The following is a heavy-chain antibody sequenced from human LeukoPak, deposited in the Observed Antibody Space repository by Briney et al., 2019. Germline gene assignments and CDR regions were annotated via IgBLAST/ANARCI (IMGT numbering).Heavy chain of an antibody. V-gene: IGHV5-51*01. Sequence: GESLKISCKGSGYSFTSYWIGWVRQMPGKGLEWMRIIYPGDSDTRYSPSFQGQVTVSADKSISTAYLQWSSLKASDTAMYSCARVNGWYYFDYWGQGTLVTVSS. J-gene: IGHJ4*02. D-gene: IGHD6-19*01. CDR2: IYPGDSDT. CDR3: ARVNGWYYFDY. CDR1: GYSFTSYW.